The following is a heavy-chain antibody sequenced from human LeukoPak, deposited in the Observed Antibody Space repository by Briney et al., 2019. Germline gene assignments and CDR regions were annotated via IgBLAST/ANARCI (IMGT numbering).Heavy chain of an antibody. Sequence: SETLSLTCAVYGGSFSGYYWSWIRQPAGNGLEWIGRIYTSGSTNYNPSLKSRVTMSVDTSKNQFSLKLSSVTAADTAVYYCARGSTYSRNWLDPWGQGTLVTVSS. J-gene: IGHJ5*02. CDR3: ARGSTYSRNWLDP. CDR1: GGSFSGYY. V-gene: IGHV4-59*10. D-gene: IGHD2-21*01. CDR2: IYTSGST.